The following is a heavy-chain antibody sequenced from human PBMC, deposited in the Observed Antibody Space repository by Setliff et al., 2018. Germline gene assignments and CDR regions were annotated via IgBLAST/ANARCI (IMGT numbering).Heavy chain of an antibody. J-gene: IGHJ3*02. Sequence: SETLSLTCTVSGGSISTYYWSWIRQPPGKGLEWVGYIYYSGRTNYNPSLRSRVTISVDTSKNQFSLKVSSVTAADTAVYYCARHENDYGDYDDAFDIWGQETMVTVSS. CDR1: GGSISTYY. CDR3: ARHENDYGDYDDAFDI. CDR2: IYYSGRT. V-gene: IGHV4-59*08. D-gene: IGHD4-17*01.